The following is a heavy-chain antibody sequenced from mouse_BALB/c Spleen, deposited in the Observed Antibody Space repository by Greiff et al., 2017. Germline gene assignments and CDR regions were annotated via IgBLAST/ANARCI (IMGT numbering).Heavy chain of an antibody. V-gene: IGHV1S137*01. D-gene: IGHD2-13*01. CDR2: ISTYYGDA. J-gene: IGHJ3*01. Sequence: QVQLQQSGAELVRPGVSVKISCKGSGYTFTDYAMHWVKQSHAKSLEWIGVISTYYGDASYNQKFKGKATMTVDKSSSTAYMELARLTSEDSAIYYCASDLAWFAYWGQGTLVTVSA. CDR1: GYTFTDYA. CDR3: ASDLAWFAY.